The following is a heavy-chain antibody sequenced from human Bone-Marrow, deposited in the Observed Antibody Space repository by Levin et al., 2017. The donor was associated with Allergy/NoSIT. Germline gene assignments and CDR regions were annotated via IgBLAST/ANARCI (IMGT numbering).Heavy chain of an antibody. CDR1: GFNFSIFG. V-gene: IGHV3-21*01. Sequence: GESLKISCAASGFNFSIFGVNWVRQAPGKGLDWVSFISSGGKYIYYADSVKGRFTISRDNAKNSLYLQMNSLRAEDTAKYYCTRDRTYGILSNYGMDVWGQGTTVTVSS. CDR2: ISSGGKYI. D-gene: IGHD3-3*02. CDR3: TRDRTYGILSNYGMDV. J-gene: IGHJ6*01.